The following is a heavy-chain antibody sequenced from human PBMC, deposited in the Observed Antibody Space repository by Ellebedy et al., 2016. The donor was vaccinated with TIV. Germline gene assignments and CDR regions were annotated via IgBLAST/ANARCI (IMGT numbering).Heavy chain of an antibody. CDR1: GYTFTYHY. J-gene: IGHJ3*02. V-gene: IGHV1-45*02. CDR2: ITPFNGNT. CDR3: ASGVVPATRFNDAFDI. Sequence: SVKVSXXASGYTFTYHYLHWVRQAPGQALEWMGWITPFNGNTNYAQKFQDRVTFTRDTSMSTAFMALGSLRSEDTAMYYCASGVVPATRFNDAFDIWGQGTRVTVSS. D-gene: IGHD2-15*01.